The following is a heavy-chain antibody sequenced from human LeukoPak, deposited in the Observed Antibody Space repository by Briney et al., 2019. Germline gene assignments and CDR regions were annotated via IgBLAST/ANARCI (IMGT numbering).Heavy chain of an antibody. CDR1: GFTFSSYW. J-gene: IGHJ2*01. CDR3: ARNGRPIVVEWYFDL. D-gene: IGHD3-22*01. Sequence: GGSLRLSCAASGFTFSSYWMTWVRQAPGKGLEWVANIKEDGSETYYVDSLKGRFTVSRDNAKNSLYLQMNSLRAEDTALYYCARNGRPIVVEWYFDLWGRGTLVTVSS. CDR2: IKEDGSET. V-gene: IGHV3-7*03.